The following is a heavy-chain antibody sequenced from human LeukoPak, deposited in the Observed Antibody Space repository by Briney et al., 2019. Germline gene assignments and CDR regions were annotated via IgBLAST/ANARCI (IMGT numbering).Heavy chain of an antibody. CDR2: IYTSGNT. D-gene: IGHD1-26*01. CDR3: ARDTVIGSGTHSYDY. Sequence: SETLSLTCTVSGGSMNSYYWSWIRQPAGKGLEWIGRIYTSGNTNYNPSLKSRVTMSVDRSKNQISLKLSSVTAADTAVYYCARDTVIGSGTHSYDYWGQGTLVTVSS. CDR1: GGSMNSYY. V-gene: IGHV4-4*07. J-gene: IGHJ4*02.